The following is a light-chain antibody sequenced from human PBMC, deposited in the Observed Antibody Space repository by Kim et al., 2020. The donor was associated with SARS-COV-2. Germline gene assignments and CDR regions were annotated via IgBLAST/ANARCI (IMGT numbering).Light chain of an antibody. CDR3: SSYTNTASVI. CDR2: DVN. J-gene: IGLJ2*01. V-gene: IGLV2-14*01. Sequence: QSALTQPASVSGSPGQSITISCTGSSSDIGAYNCVSWYRQQPGKAPKLMIYDVNSRPLGVSDRFSGSKSGNTASLTISGLQAEDEADYSCSSYTNTASVIFGGGTKLTVL. CDR1: SSDIGAYNC.